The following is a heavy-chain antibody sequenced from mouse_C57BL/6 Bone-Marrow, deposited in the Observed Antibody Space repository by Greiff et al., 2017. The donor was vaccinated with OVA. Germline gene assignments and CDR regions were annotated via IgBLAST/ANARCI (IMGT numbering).Heavy chain of an antibody. V-gene: IGHV1-26*01. CDR1: GYTFTDYY. D-gene: IGHD1-1*01. CDR3: ARRELRLFAY. CDR2: INPNNGGT. J-gene: IGHJ3*01. Sequence: EVQLQQSGPELVKPGASVKISCKASGYTFTDYYMNWVKQSHGKSLEWIGDINPNNGGTSYNQKFKGKATLTVDKSSSTAYMELRSLTSEDSAVYYCARRELRLFAYWDQGTLVTVSA.